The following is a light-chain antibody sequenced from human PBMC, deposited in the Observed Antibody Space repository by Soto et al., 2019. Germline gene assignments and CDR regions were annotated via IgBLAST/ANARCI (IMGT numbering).Light chain of an antibody. V-gene: IGKV3-20*01. CDR1: QSVSSSS. CDR2: GTS. Sequence: ETVLTQSPGTLSLSPGERATLSCRAIQSVSSSSLAWYQQRPGQAPRLLIYGTSSRATGIPDRFSGSGSGTVFTLTISRLEPEDFAVYFCQRYGSSPLITFGQGTRLEI. CDR3: QRYGSSPLIT. J-gene: IGKJ5*01.